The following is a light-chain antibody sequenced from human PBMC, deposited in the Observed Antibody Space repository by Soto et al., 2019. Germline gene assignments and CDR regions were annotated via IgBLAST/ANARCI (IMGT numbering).Light chain of an antibody. V-gene: IGLV1-47*01. J-gene: IGLJ1*01. CDR3: AAWDDSLSAFYV. Sequence: QSVLTQPLSASGTPGQRVTISCSGSSSNIGSNYVYWYQQLPGTAPKLLIYRNNQRPSGVPDRFSASKSGTSASLAISGLRSEDEADYYCAAWDDSLSAFYVFGTWTKVTVL. CDR1: SSNIGSNY. CDR2: RNN.